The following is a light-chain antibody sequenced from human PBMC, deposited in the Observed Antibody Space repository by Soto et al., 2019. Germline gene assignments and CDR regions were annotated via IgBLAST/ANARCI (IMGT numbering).Light chain of an antibody. CDR1: NSHSASNY. CDR2: RND. J-gene: IGLJ3*02. Sequence: QSVLTPVPSTTGTPRQRVTSSCSGSNSHSASNYVDWYQQVPGTAPPRLIYRNDPRPSGVPDPFSGSKSGTSASLAISGLRSEDEADYYCAAWDDSLSVWVFGGGTKVTV. V-gene: IGLV1-47*01. CDR3: AAWDDSLSVWV.